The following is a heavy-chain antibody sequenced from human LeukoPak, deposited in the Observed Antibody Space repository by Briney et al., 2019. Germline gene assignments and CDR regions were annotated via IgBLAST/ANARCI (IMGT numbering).Heavy chain of an antibody. CDR3: SSYADDAFDI. J-gene: IGHJ3*02. CDR2: IYHSGST. Sequence: SETLSLTCAVSGGSISSGGYSWSWIRQPPGKGLEWIGYIYHSGSTYYNPSLKSRVTISVDRSKNQFSLKLSSVTAADTAVYYCSSYADDAFDIWGQGTMVTASS. V-gene: IGHV4-30-2*01. D-gene: IGHD2-2*01. CDR1: GGSISSGGYS.